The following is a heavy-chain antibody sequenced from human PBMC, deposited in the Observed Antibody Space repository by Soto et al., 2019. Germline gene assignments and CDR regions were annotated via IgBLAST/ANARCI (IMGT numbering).Heavy chain of an antibody. Sequence: XATLSLTCTVCGGSINGYYWSWIRQPAGKGLEWIGRIYTSVSTNYNPSLKSRVTMSVDTSKNQFSLKLSSVTAADTAVYYCARDQTPFRYYYYGMDVSGPRTTVTVSS. CDR2: IYTSVST. CDR1: GGSINGYY. CDR3: ARDQTPFRYYYYGMDV. V-gene: IGHV4-4*07. J-gene: IGHJ6*02.